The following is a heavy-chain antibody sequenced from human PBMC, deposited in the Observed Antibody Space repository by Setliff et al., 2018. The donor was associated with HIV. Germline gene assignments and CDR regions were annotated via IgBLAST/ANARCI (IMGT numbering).Heavy chain of an antibody. CDR1: GDTFTSHA. CDR3: ARDSRDIVVVIAPEPEPYYYYGMDV. D-gene: IGHD2-15*01. CDR2: IIPIFGTP. Sequence: SVKVSCKASGDTFTSHAISWVRQAPGQGLEWMGGIIPIFGTPNYAQKFKGRLTITADESASTVYMELSSLRSEDTAVYYCARDSRDIVVVIAPEPEPYYYYGMDVWGEGTTVTVSS. V-gene: IGHV1-69*13. J-gene: IGHJ6*04.